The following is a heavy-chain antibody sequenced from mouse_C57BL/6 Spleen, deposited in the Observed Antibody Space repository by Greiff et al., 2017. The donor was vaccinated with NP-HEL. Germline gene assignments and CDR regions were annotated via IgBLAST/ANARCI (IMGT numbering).Heavy chain of an antibody. CDR2: ISSGGDYI. CDR1: GFTFSSYA. CDR3: TRAHYSNYFDY. D-gene: IGHD2-5*01. J-gene: IGHJ2*01. Sequence: DVQLVESGEGLVKPGGSLKLSCAASGFTFSSYAMSWVRQTPEKRLEWVAYISSGGDYIYYADTVKGRFTISRDNARNTLYLQMSSLKSEDTDMYYCTRAHYSNYFDYWGQGTTLTVSS. V-gene: IGHV5-9-1*02.